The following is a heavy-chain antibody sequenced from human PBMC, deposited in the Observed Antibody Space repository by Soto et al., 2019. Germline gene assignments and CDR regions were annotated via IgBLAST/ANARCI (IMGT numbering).Heavy chain of an antibody. D-gene: IGHD6-13*01. Sequence: ESVGGLVQPGRSLRLSCAASGFTFDDYAMHWVRQAPGKGLEWVSGISWNSGSIGYADSVKGRFTISRDNAKNSLYLQMNSLRAEDTALYYCAKDGQQLNYYYYYMDVWGKGTTVTVSS. V-gene: IGHV3-9*01. CDR3: AKDGQQLNYYYYYMDV. CDR2: ISWNSGSI. CDR1: GFTFDDYA. J-gene: IGHJ6*03.